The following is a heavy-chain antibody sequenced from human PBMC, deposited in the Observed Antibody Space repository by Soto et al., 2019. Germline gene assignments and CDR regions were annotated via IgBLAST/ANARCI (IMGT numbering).Heavy chain of an antibody. J-gene: IGHJ4*02. Sequence: QVQLVESGGGVVQPGRSLRLSCAASGFTFSSYGMHWVRQAPGKGLEWVAVISYDGSNKYYADSVKGRFTISRDNSKNTLDLQMNSLRAEDTAVYYCVGSSSLHWGQGTLVTVSS. V-gene: IGHV3-30*03. CDR1: GFTFSSYG. CDR2: ISYDGSNK. CDR3: VGSSSLH. D-gene: IGHD6-13*01.